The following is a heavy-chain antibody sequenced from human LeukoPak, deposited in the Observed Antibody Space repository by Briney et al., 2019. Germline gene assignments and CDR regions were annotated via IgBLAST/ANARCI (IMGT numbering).Heavy chain of an antibody. CDR3: ARDRVFVDTAIGFDY. V-gene: IGHV4-38-2*02. CDR2: IYYSGST. CDR1: GYSISSGYY. Sequence: SETLSLTCSVSGYSISSGYYWGWIRQPPGKGLEWIGSIYYSGSTYYNPSLKSRVTISVDTSKNQFSLKLSSVTAADTAVYYCARDRVFVDTAIGFDYWGQGTLVTVSS. J-gene: IGHJ4*02. D-gene: IGHD5-18*01.